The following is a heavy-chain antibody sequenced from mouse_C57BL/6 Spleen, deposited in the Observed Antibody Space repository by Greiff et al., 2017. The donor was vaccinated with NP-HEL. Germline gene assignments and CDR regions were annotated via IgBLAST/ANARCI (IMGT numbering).Heavy chain of an antibody. V-gene: IGHV14-4*01. CDR2: IDPENGDT. J-gene: IGHJ1*03. CDR3: TTGVVAHWYFDV. Sequence: VQLQQSGAELVRPGASVKLSCTASGFNIKDDYMHWVKQRPEQGLEWIGWIDPENGDTEYASKFQGKATITADTSSNTAYLQLSSLTSEDTAVYYCTTGVVAHWYFDVWGTGTTVTVSS. D-gene: IGHD1-1*01. CDR1: GFNIKDDY.